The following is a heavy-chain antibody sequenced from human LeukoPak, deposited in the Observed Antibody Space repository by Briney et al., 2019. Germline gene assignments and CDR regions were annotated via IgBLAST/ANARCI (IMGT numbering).Heavy chain of an antibody. CDR1: GGSISSGGYY. CDR3: AVSVLLGNWFDP. V-gene: IGHV4-31*03. D-gene: IGHD3-10*01. J-gene: IGHJ5*02. Sequence: SETLSLTCTVSGGSISSGGYYWSRIRQHPGKGLEWIGYIYYSGSTYYNPSLKSRVTISVDTSKNQFSLKLSSVTAADTAVYYCAVSVLLGNWFDPWGQGTLVTVSS. CDR2: IYYSGST.